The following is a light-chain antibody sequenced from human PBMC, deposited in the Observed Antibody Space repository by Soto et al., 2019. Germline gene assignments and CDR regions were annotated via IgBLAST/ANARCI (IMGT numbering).Light chain of an antibody. J-gene: IGKJ5*01. Sequence: EIVMTQSPATLSVSPGQRATLSFRASESVSSQLAWYQQKPGQAPRLLIYDSSTRATGIPARFSGSESGTEFTLTISSLQSEDFAVYYCHHYHNWPMTFGQGTRLEI. CDR2: DSS. V-gene: IGKV3-15*01. CDR3: HHYHNWPMT. CDR1: ESVSSQ.